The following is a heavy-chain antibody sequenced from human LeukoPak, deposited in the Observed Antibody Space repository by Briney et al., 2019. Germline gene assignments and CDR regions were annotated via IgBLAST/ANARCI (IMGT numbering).Heavy chain of an antibody. CDR2: ISAYNGNT. CDR1: GYTFTSYG. Sequence: ASVKVSCKASGYTFTSYGISWVRQAPGQGLEWMGWISAYNGNTNYAQKLQGRVTMTTDTSTSTAYMELRSLRSDDTAVYYCARDGNRLGSSSNRYYYYMDVWGKGTTVTVSS. V-gene: IGHV1-18*01. J-gene: IGHJ6*03. CDR3: ARDGNRLGSSSNRYYYYMDV. D-gene: IGHD6-13*01.